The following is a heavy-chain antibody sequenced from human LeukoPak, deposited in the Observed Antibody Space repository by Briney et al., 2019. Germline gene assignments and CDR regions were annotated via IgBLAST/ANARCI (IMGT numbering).Heavy chain of an antibody. CDR2: ISGSSGSTI. D-gene: IGHD1-26*01. CDR3: ASASPTIVWWELPTSHSY. Sequence: GGSLRLSCAASGFTFSSYGMSWVRQAPGKGLEWVSAISGSSGSTIYYADSVKGRFTISRDNAKNSLYLQMNSLRAEDTAVYYCASASPTIVWWELPTSHSYWGQGTLVTVSS. CDR1: GFTFSSYG. V-gene: IGHV3-48*04. J-gene: IGHJ4*02.